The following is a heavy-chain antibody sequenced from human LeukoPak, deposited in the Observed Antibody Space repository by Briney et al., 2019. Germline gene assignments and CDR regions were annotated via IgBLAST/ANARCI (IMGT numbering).Heavy chain of an antibody. D-gene: IGHD2/OR15-2a*01. CDR3: ARGLFGYGPQYFYYVDV. V-gene: IGHV4-61*02. CDR2: VNTSGRT. J-gene: IGHJ6*03. CDR1: GGSLRGNNYF. Sequence: SETLSLTCTVSGGSLRGNNYFWTWIRQPAGKGLQWIGRVNTSGRTKYNPSLKSRVTISADTSENHFSLNLTSVTAADTAIYSCARGLFGYGPQYFYYVDVWGKGTTVTVSS.